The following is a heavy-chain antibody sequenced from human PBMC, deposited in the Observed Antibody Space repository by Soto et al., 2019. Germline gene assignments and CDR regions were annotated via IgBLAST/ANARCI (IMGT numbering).Heavy chain of an antibody. CDR2: IYYSGNT. V-gene: IGHV4-39*02. D-gene: IGHD2-15*01. CDR3: AREGGRYCTGGSCQVDY. J-gene: IGHJ4*02. Sequence: QLQLQESGPGLVKPSETLSLTCTVSGGSISSSSYYWGWIRQPPGKGLEWIGSIYYSGNTYYTPSLKSRVTIYVDTSKNQLSLKLSSVTAADTAVYYCAREGGRYCTGGSCQVDYWGQGTLVTVSS. CDR1: GGSISSSSYY.